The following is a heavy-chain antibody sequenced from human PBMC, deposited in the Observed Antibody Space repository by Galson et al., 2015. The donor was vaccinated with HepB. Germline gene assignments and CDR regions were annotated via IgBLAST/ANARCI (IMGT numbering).Heavy chain of an antibody. J-gene: IGHJ3*02. Sequence: SLRLSCAASGFTFSSYGVHWVRQAPGKGLEWVAFIRYDGSNKYYADSVKGRFTISRDNSKNTLYLQMNSLRAEDTAVYYCAKDKSRAIVGASRAFDIWGQGTMVTVSS. V-gene: IGHV3-30*02. CDR3: AKDKSRAIVGASRAFDI. D-gene: IGHD1-26*01. CDR2: IRYDGSNK. CDR1: GFTFSSYG.